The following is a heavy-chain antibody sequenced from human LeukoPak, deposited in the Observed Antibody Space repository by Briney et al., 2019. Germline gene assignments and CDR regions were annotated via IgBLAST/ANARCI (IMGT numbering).Heavy chain of an antibody. V-gene: IGHV1-69*05. D-gene: IGHD3-10*01. CDR2: IIPIFGTA. CDR3: ARMAHLPHLHLYGSGSSNWFDP. CDR1: GDTFSSYA. Sequence: SVKVSCKASGDTFSSYAISWVRQAPGQGLEWMGRIIPIFGTANYAQKFQGRVTITTDESTSTAYMELSSLRSEDTAVYYCARMAHLPHLHLYGSGSSNWFDPWGQGTLVTVS. J-gene: IGHJ5*02.